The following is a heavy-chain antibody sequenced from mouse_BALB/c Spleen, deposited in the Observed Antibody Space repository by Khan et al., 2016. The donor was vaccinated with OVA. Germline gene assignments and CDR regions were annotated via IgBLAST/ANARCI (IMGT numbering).Heavy chain of an antibody. CDR2: ISYRDST. D-gene: IGHD1-1*01. Sequence: EVKLLESGPGLVKPSQSLSLTCTVTGYSITSNYAWNWIRQFPGNLLEWMGYISYRDSTSYNPSLKSRISITRDTSKNQFFLQLNSVTTEDTATYYCARENYFGYAMEYWGQRTSVTVSS. J-gene: IGHJ4*01. CDR3: ARENYFGYAMEY. V-gene: IGHV3-2*02. CDR1: GYSITSNYA.